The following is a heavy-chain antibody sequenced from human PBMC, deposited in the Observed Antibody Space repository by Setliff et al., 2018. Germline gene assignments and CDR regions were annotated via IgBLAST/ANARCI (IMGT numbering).Heavy chain of an antibody. CDR2: IDHSGNT. Sequence: PSETLSLTCAVYDGSFSGYYWSWIRQPPGKGLEWIGEIDHSGNTNYNPSLKSRVTIFVDTSKIQFSLKLNSVTAADMAVYYCARGYCSSSGCFFAGWFDPWGQGTLVTVSS. D-gene: IGHD2-2*01. V-gene: IGHV4-34*01. CDR3: ARGYCSSSGCFFAGWFDP. CDR1: DGSFSGYY. J-gene: IGHJ5*02.